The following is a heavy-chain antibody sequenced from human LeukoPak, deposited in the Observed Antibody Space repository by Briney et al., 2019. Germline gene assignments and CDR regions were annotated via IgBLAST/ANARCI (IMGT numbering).Heavy chain of an antibody. D-gene: IGHD2-2*01. CDR3: AFRPLGDCSSSTCYAFDY. J-gene: IGHJ4*02. V-gene: IGHV3-48*02. CDR1: GFTFSYYS. Sequence: TGGSLRLSCAVSGFTFSYYSMNWVRQAPGKGLEWVSYISSSGSTTYYADSVKGRFTVSRDNAKNSLYLQMNSLRDEDTAVYYCAFRPLGDCSSSTCYAFDYWGRATLVTVSS. CDR2: ISSSGSTT.